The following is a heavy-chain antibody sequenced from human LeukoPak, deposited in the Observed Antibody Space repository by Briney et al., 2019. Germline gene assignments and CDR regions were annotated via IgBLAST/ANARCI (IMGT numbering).Heavy chain of an antibody. V-gene: IGHV3-11*03. CDR2: ISSSSSHT. CDR1: GFTFSDYY. D-gene: IGHD1-14*01. J-gene: IGHJ4*02. CDR3: ARNLPEYSCLS. Sequence: GGSLRLSCAASGFTFSDYYMSWIRQAPGKGLEWVSYISSSSSHTNYADSVKGRFTISRDNAKNSLYLQMNSLRAEDTAVYYCARNLPEYSCLSWGQGTLVTVSS.